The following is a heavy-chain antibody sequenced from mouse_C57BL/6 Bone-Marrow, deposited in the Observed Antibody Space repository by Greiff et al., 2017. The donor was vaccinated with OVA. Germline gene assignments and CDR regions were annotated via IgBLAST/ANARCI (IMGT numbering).Heavy chain of an antibody. D-gene: IGHD2-3*01. CDR3: ARWGRGYYYFDY. Sequence: VQLQQSGAELVKPGASVKISCKASGYAFSSYWMNWVKQRPGKGLEWIGQIYPGDGDTNYNGKFKGKATLTADKSSSTAYMQLSSLTSEDSAVYFCARWGRGYYYFDYWGKGTTLTVSS. J-gene: IGHJ2*01. CDR1: GYAFSSYW. V-gene: IGHV1-80*01. CDR2: IYPGDGDT.